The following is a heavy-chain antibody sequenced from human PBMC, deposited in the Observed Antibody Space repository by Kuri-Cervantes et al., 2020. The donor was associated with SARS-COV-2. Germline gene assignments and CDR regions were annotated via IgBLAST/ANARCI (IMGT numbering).Heavy chain of an antibody. CDR3: ARADYGDHFGH. CDR1: GFTFSTFW. D-gene: IGHD4-17*01. V-gene: IGHV3-7*03. J-gene: IGHJ4*02. CDR2: IKQDGSEK. Sequence: GESLKISCAASGFTFSTFWMSWVRQAPGKGLKWVANIKQDGSEKYYVDSVKGRFTISRDNAKNSLYLQMNSLRAEDTAVYYCARADYGDHFGHWGQGTLVTVS.